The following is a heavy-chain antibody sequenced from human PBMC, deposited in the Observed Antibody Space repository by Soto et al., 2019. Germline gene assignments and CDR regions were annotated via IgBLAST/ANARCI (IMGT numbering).Heavy chain of an antibody. J-gene: IGHJ6*02. Sequence: QVQLVQSGPEVKKPGSSVKVSCKASGGVFSSYIISWVRQAPGQGLEWMGGSTPLLGTTNYAQSLQGRATITADESTSTAYMELSSLTSEDTAVYYCARIEYTYRSGDYYSFGMDVWGQGTAVIVSS. V-gene: IGHV1-69*01. CDR3: ARIEYTYRSGDYYSFGMDV. CDR1: GGVFSSYI. CDR2: STPLLGTT. D-gene: IGHD3-10*01.